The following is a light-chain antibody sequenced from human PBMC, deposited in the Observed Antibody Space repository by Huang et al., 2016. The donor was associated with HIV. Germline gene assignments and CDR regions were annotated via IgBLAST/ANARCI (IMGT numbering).Light chain of an antibody. CDR3: QQLHSYPIT. CDR1: QDIANS. Sequence: QLTQSPSSLSMSVGDRVISTCQSSQDIANSLAWYQHKPGRAPKLLISAASTLQSGAPSRFSGGSAGTYFTLIITNLQPDDFASYYCQQLHSYPITFGQGTRLDI. CDR2: AAS. V-gene: IGKV1-9*01. J-gene: IGKJ5*01.